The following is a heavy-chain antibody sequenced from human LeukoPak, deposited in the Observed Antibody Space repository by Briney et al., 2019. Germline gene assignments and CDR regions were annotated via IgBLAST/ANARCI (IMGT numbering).Heavy chain of an antibody. CDR2: ISGSGGST. CDR3: AKPYSGRLWSRRPVGY. J-gene: IGHJ4*02. V-gene: IGHV3-23*01. CDR1: GFTFSSYA. D-gene: IGHD3-10*01. Sequence: GGSLRLSCAASGFTFSSYAMSWVRQAPGKGLEWVSAISGSGGSTYYADSVKGRFTISRDNSKNTLYLQMNSLRAEDTAVYYCAKPYSGRLWSRRPVGYWGQGTLVTVSS.